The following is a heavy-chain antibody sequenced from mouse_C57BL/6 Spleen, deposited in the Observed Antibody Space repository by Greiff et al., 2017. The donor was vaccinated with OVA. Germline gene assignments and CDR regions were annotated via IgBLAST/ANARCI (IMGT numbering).Heavy chain of an antibody. D-gene: IGHD2-3*01. J-gene: IGHJ2*01. Sequence: VQLQQSGPELVKPGASVKMSCKASGYTFTDYNMHWVKQSHGKSLEWIGYINPNNGGTSYNQKFKGKATLTVNKSSSTAYVELRSLTSEDSAVYYGGGDGYYDYFDYWGQGTTRTVSS. CDR2: INPNNGGT. CDR1: GYTFTDYN. V-gene: IGHV1-22*01. CDR3: GGDGYYDYFDY.